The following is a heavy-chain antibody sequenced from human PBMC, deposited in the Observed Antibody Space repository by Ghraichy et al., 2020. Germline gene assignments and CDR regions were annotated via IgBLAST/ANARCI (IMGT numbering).Heavy chain of an antibody. CDR3: VREGFRDSSGYSLPSFDY. V-gene: IGHV1-18*04. CDR1: GYTFTNYG. CDR2: ITAYNGNT. J-gene: IGHJ4*02. D-gene: IGHD3-22*01. Sequence: ALVKVSCKASGYTFTNYGISWVRQAPGQGLEWMGWITAYNGNTDYAQKLQGRVTMTTDTSTSTAYMELRSLRSDDTAVYYCVREGFRDSSGYSLPSFDYWGQGTLVTVSS.